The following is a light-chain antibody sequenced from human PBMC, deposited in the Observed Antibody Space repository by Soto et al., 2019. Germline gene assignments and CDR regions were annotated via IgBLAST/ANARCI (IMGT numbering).Light chain of an antibody. CDR3: GSWDSSLRAYV. CDR1: SANIGGNS. V-gene: IGLV1-51*01. J-gene: IGLJ1*01. CDR2: DDN. Sequence: QTVLTQPPSVSAAPGQKVTISCSGSSANIGGNSVSWYQQLPGPAPKLLIYDDNKRPSGIPDRFSGSKSGTSATLGITGFQTGDEADYYCGSWDSSLRAYVFGTGTKVTVL.